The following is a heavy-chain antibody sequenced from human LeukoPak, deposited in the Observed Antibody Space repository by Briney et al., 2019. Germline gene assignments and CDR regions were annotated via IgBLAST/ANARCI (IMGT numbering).Heavy chain of an antibody. D-gene: IGHD2-2*01. CDR1: GGSFSGYY. CDR3: ARARRGIVVVPAAGKYYFGY. J-gene: IGHJ4*02. CDR2: INHSGST. V-gene: IGHV4-34*01. Sequence: PSETLSLTCAVYGGSFSGYYWSWIRQPPGKGLEWIGEINHSGSTNYNPSLKSRVTISVDTSKNQFSLKLSSVTAADTAVYYCARARRGIVVVPAAGKYYFGYWGQGTLVTVSS.